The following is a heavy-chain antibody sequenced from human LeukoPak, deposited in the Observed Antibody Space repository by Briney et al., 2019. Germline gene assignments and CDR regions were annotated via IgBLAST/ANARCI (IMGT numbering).Heavy chain of an antibody. CDR2: IKRDGSEK. J-gene: IGHJ5*02. Sequence: GGSLRLSCAASGFTFSSYWMTWVRQAPGKGLEWVANIKRDGSEKHYVDSVKGRFTISRDNSKNTLYLQMNSLRAEDTAVYYCAKDLGPFDPWGQGTLVTVSS. D-gene: IGHD3-16*01. CDR3: AKDLGPFDP. CDR1: GFTFSSYW. V-gene: IGHV3-7*03.